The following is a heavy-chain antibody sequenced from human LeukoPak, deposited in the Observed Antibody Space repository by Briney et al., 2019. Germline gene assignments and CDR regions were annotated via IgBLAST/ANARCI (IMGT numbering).Heavy chain of an antibody. J-gene: IGHJ3*02. D-gene: IGHD2-8*02. CDR3: AAVPNANAWYWDDAFNI. CDR2: IVVGSGNT. CDR1: GFTFTTSA. Sequence: SVKVSCKASGFTFTTSAVQWVRQARGQPLEWIGRIVVGSGNTDHAQKFQGRLTITRDISTSTAYMELSSLTSDDTAVYYCAAVPNANAWYWDDAFNIWGQGTMVTVSS. V-gene: IGHV1-58*01.